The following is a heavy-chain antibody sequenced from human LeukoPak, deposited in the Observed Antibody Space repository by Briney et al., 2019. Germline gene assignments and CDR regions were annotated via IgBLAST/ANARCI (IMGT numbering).Heavy chain of an antibody. CDR3: ARGGVDYYDSSGYYYGY. Sequence: SVKVSCKASGGSFSSYAISWVRQAPGQGLEWMGAIIPLFGTANSAQRFQGSVTVTADESTNTAYMELSSLRSEDTAVYYCARGGVDYYDSSGYYYGYWGQGTLVTVSS. CDR2: IIPLFGTA. D-gene: IGHD3-22*01. V-gene: IGHV1-69*01. J-gene: IGHJ4*02. CDR1: GGSFSSYA.